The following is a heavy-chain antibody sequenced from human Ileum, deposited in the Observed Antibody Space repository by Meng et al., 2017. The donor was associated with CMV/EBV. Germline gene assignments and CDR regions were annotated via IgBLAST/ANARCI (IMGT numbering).Heavy chain of an antibody. D-gene: IGHD3-22*01. CDR1: VASINSVHEF. Sequence: TVSVASINSVHEFWNWIRQPAQRGLAWIRRIYSPENFSYRPSLKSRVTISVDTSKNQFSLKLSSVTAADTAVYYCAKDPMILGYFDDWGQGTLVTVSS. CDR2: IYSPENF. V-gene: IGHV4-61*02. CDR3: AKDPMILGYFDD. J-gene: IGHJ4*02.